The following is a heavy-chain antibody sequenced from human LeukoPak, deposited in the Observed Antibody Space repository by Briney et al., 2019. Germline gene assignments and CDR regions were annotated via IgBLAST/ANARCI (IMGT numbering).Heavy chain of an antibody. D-gene: IGHD2-2*02. CDR2: ISGSGGSA. CDR1: GFTFSSYA. CDR3: AKDCGSTRCYKDFDY. V-gene: IGHV3-23*01. J-gene: IGHJ4*02. Sequence: GGSLRLSCAASGFTFSSYAMSWVRQAPGKGLEWVSGISGSGGSANYADSVKGRFTISRDNSKNTVYLQMNSLRAEDTAVYYCAKDCGSTRCYKDFDYWGQGTLVTVSS.